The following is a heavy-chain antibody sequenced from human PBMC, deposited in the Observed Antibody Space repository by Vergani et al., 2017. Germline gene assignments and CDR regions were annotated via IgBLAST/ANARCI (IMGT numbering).Heavy chain of an antibody. D-gene: IGHD2-21*01. J-gene: IGHJ4*02. Sequence: EVQLLESGGGLVQPGGSLSLTCAASEFTFSNYAMNWVRQAPGKGLEWVSGISGSGVSAYYTDSVKGRFTISRDNSKNMLFLQMNNLRTEDTAIYYCAKQYCVSGNYLFDYWGQGTLVTVSS. CDR3: AKQYCVSGNYLFDY. CDR2: ISGSGVSA. CDR1: EFTFSNYA. V-gene: IGHV3-23*01.